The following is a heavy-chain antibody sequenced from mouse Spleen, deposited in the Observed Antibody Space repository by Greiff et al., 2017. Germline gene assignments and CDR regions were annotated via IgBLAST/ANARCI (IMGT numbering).Heavy chain of an antibody. J-gene: IGHJ3*01. V-gene: IGHV14-2*01. CDR1: GFNIKDYY. Sequence: VHVKQSGAELVKPGASVKLSCTASGFNIKDYYMHWVKQRTEQGLEWIGRIDPEDGETKYAPKFQGKATITADTSSNTAYLQLSSLTSEDTAVYYCARLYGSSYVFAYWGQGTLVTVSA. CDR2: IDPEDGET. CDR3: ARLYGSSYVFAY. D-gene: IGHD1-1*01.